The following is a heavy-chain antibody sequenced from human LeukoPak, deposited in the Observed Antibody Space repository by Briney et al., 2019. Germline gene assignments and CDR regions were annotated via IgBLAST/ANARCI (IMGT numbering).Heavy chain of an antibody. V-gene: IGHV3-23*01. Sequence: HPGGSLRLSCAASGFTFSSYAMSWVRQAPGKGLEWVSAISGSGGSTYYADSVKGRFTISRDNSKNTLYLQMNSLRAEDTAVYYCAKDPDYSSGGANWGQGTPVTVSS. CDR3: AKDPDYSSGGAN. CDR2: ISGSGGST. D-gene: IGHD6-25*01. CDR1: GFTFSSYA. J-gene: IGHJ4*02.